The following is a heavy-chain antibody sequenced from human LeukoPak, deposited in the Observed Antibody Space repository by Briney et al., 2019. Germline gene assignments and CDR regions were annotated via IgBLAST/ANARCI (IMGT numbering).Heavy chain of an antibody. CDR2: IYYSGST. Sequence: SETLSLPCTVSGGSISSGGYYWSWIRQHPGKGLEWIGYIYYSGSTYYNPSLKSRVTISVDTSKNQFSLKLSSVTAADTAVYYCASVGIAALVPDYWGQGTLVTVSS. CDR3: ASVGIAALVPDY. D-gene: IGHD6-13*01. CDR1: GGSISSGGYY. J-gene: IGHJ4*02. V-gene: IGHV4-31*03.